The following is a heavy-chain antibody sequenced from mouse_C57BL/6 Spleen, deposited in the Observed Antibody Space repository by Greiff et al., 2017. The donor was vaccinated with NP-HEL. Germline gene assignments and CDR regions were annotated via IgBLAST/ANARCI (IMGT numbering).Heavy chain of an antibody. CDR3: ARENYENWYFDV. D-gene: IGHD2-4*01. CDR1: GYSITSGYY. V-gene: IGHV3-6*01. CDR2: ISYDGSN. Sequence: EVKLQESGPGLVKPSQSLSLTCSVTGYSITSGYYWNWIRQFPGNKLEWMGYISYDGSNNYNPSLKNRISITRDTSKNQFFLKLNSVTTEDTATYYCARENYENWYFDVWGTGTTVTVSS. J-gene: IGHJ1*03.